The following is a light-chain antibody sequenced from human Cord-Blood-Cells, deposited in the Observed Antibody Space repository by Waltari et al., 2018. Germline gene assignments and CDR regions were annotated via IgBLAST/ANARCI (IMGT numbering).Light chain of an antibody. CDR1: SSAVGSYNL. V-gene: IGLV2-23*03. Sequence: QSALTQPASVSGSPGQSITISCTGTSSAVGSYNLVSWYQQHPGKAPKLMIYEGSKRPSGVSNRFSGSKSCNTASLTISVLQAEDEADYYCCSYAGSSTFVVFGGGTKLTVL. J-gene: IGLJ2*01. CDR3: CSYAGSSTFVV. CDR2: EGS.